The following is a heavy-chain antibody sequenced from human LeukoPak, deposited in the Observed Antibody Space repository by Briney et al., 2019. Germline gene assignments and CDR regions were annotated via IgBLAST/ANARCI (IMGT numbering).Heavy chain of an antibody. CDR3: ARVPGSYYNLPLGFDP. CDR1: GGSVSSSSYY. V-gene: IGHV4-61*01. CDR2: IYYSGST. J-gene: IGHJ5*02. Sequence: SEPLSLTCTVSGGSVSSSSYYWGWIRQPPGKGLEWIGYIYYSGSTNYNPSLKSRVTISVDTSMNQFSLKLSSVTAADTAVYYCARVPGSYYNLPLGFDPWGQGTLVTVSS. D-gene: IGHD3-10*01.